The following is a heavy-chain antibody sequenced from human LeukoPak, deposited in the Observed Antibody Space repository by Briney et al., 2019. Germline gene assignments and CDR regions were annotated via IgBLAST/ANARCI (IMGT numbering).Heavy chain of an antibody. Sequence: PGGSLRLSCAASGFTFDDYAMHWVRQAPGEGLEWVSGISWNSGSIGYADSVKGRFTISRDNAKNSLYLQMNSLRAEDTALYYCAKDSIAGRKHYYDSSGYLFDYWGQGTLVTVSS. CDR2: ISWNSGSI. D-gene: IGHD3-22*01. V-gene: IGHV3-9*01. J-gene: IGHJ4*02. CDR3: AKDSIAGRKHYYDSSGYLFDY. CDR1: GFTFDDYA.